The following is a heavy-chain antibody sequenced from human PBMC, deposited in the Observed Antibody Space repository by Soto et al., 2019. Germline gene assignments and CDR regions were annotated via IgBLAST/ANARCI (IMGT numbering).Heavy chain of an antibody. D-gene: IGHD1-26*01. Sequence: ASVKVSCKASGYTFINHYIHWVRQAPGQGLEWMGIIHPSGGSASYAQKFQGRVTMTRDTSTSTVYMDMSSLSSEDTAVYYCAKVQTGRATDGFDIWGQGTMVTV. CDR3: AKVQTGRATDGFDI. CDR2: IHPSGGSA. CDR1: GYTFINHY. J-gene: IGHJ3*02. V-gene: IGHV1-46*01.